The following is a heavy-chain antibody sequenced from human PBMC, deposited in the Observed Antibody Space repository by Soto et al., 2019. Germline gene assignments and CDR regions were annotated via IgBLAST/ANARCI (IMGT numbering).Heavy chain of an antibody. J-gene: IGHJ3*02. V-gene: IGHV4-59*08. CDR2: IYYSGST. D-gene: IGHD1-1*01. CDR3: ARLEDRLLRAFDI. CDR1: GGSISSYY. Sequence: SETLSLTCTVSGGSISSYYWSWIRQPPGKGLEWIGYIYYSGSTNYNPSLKSRVTISVDTSKNQFSLKLSSVTAADTAVYYCARLEDRLLRAFDIWGQGTMVTVSS.